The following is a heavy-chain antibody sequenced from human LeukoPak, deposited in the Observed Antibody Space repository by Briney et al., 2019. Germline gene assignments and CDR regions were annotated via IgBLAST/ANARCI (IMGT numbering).Heavy chain of an antibody. Sequence: GGSLRLSCAASGFTFSSYAMSWVRQAPGKGLDWVSAISGSGGSTYYADSAKGRFSISRDNSKNTLYLQMNSLRAEDTAVYYCAKDGTKSTSYHFDYWGQGTLVTVSS. CDR3: AKDGTKSTSYHFDY. D-gene: IGHD3-10*01. CDR1: GFTFSSYA. CDR2: ISGSGGST. J-gene: IGHJ4*02. V-gene: IGHV3-23*01.